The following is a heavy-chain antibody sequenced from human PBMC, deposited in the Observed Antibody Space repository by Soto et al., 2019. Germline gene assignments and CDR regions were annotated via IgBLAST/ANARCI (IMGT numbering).Heavy chain of an antibody. V-gene: IGHV4-34*01. Sequence: QVQLQQWGAGLLKPSETLSLTCAVYGGSFSGYYWSWIRQPPGKGLEWIGEINHSGSTNYNPSLKGRVTISVDTSENQFSLKLSSVTAADTAVYYCATRPTYYDFWSGQTYDAFDIWGQGTMVTVSS. CDR1: GGSFSGYY. CDR3: ATRPTYYDFWSGQTYDAFDI. J-gene: IGHJ3*02. D-gene: IGHD3-3*01. CDR2: INHSGST.